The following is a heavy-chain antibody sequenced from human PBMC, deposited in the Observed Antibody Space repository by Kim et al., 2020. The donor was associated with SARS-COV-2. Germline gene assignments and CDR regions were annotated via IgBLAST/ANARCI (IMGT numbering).Heavy chain of an antibody. CDR1: GYTFANFG. J-gene: IGHJ4*02. D-gene: IGHD3-3*01. CDR2: ISAYNSNT. V-gene: IGHV1-18*01. Sequence: ASVKVSCRASGYTFANFGISWVRQAPGQGLEWVGWISAYNSNTNYAVKLQGRVSMTTDPSTNTAYMDLRSLRSDDTAVYYCVRDLRSYDFWNAAYHFDYWGQGTLLTVSS. CDR3: VRDLRSYDFWNAAYHFDY.